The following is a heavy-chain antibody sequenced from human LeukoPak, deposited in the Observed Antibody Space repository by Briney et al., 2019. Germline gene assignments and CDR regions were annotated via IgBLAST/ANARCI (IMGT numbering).Heavy chain of an antibody. V-gene: IGHV4-34*01. J-gene: IGHJ4*02. D-gene: IGHD5-18*01. CDR1: GGSFSGYY. CDR2: INHSGST. Sequence: SETLSLICAVYGGSFSGYYWSWIRQPPGKGLEWIGEINHSGSTNYNPSLKSRVTISVDTSKNQFSLKLSSVTAADTAVYYCARVRMNLSRPLGYSYGRKYYFDYWGQGTLVTVSS. CDR3: ARVRMNLSRPLGYSYGRKYYFDY.